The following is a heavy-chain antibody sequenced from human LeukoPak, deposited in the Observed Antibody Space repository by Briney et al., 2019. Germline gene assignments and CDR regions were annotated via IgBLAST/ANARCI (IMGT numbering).Heavy chain of an antibody. CDR2: ISDNEGSA. J-gene: IGHJ4*02. CDR3: ARHDSFIPY. V-gene: IGHV3-23*01. D-gene: IGHD5-18*01. Sequence: GGSLRLSCAASGFTFNYYAMSWVRQAPGKGLEWVSGISDNEGSAYYTDSVKGRFTISRDNTKNTVYLQMNNLRPDDTAVYFCARHDSFIPYWGQGTLVTVSS. CDR1: GFTFNYYA.